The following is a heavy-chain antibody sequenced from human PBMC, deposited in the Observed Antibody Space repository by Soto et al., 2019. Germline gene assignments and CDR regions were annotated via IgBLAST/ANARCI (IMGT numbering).Heavy chain of an antibody. J-gene: IGHJ5*02. D-gene: IGHD3-16*01. CDR1: GGSISSGDYY. V-gene: IGHV4-30-4*01. CDR2: IYYSGST. Sequence: SETLSLTCSVSGGSISSGDYYWNWIRQPPGKGLEWIGHIYYSGSTYYNSSLKSRVTISLDTSKNQFSLKLSSVTAADTAVYYCARHGANWFDPWGQGTLVTVSS. CDR3: ARHGANWFDP.